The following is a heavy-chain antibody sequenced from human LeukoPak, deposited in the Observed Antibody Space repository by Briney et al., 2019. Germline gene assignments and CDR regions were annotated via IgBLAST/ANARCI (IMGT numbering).Heavy chain of an antibody. CDR1: GFTFSSYS. Sequence: GGSLRLSCAASGFTFSSYSMNWVRQAPGKGLEWVSSISSSSSYINYADSVKGRFTISRDNAKNSLYLQMNSLRAEDTAVYYCASLVSSGEMDVWGQGTTVTVSS. CDR3: ASLVSSGEMDV. J-gene: IGHJ6*02. V-gene: IGHV3-21*01. D-gene: IGHD3-3*01. CDR2: ISSSSSYI.